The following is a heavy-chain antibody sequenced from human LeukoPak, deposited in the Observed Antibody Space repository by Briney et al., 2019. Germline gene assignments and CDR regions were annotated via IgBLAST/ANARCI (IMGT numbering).Heavy chain of an antibody. D-gene: IGHD6-13*01. Sequence: SKTLSLTCTVSGGSISSYYWSWLRQPPGRGLEWIGYIYSSGSTNYNPSLKSRVTISVDASNNQFSLKLSSVTTADTAVYYCARGRQMVTYWGQGTLVTVSS. CDR2: IYSSGST. J-gene: IGHJ4*02. V-gene: IGHV4-59*01. CDR3: ARGRQMVTY. CDR1: GGSISSYY.